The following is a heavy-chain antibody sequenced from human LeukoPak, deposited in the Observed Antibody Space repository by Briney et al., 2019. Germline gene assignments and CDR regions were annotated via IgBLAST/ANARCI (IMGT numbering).Heavy chain of an antibody. V-gene: IGHV3-7*03. J-gene: IGHJ5*02. Sequence: GGSLRLSCAASGFIFETYWMNWVRQVPGEGLEWVANMKHDGSEEYYVESVKGRFIISRDNANKLLYLQMNSLRAEDTAVYYCAKDPYSSSWYNWFDPWGQGTLVTVSS. CDR1: GFIFETYW. D-gene: IGHD6-13*01. CDR3: AKDPYSSSWYNWFDP. CDR2: MKHDGSEE.